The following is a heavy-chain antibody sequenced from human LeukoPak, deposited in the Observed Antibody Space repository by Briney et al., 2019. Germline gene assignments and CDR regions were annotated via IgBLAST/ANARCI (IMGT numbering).Heavy chain of an antibody. D-gene: IGHD3-22*01. J-gene: IGHJ4*02. CDR1: GGSFSGYY. Sequence: SETLSLTCAVYGGSFSGYYWSWIRQHPGKGLEWIGYIYYSGSTYYNPSLKSRVTISVDTSKNQFSLKLSSVTAADTAVYYCAGGDPYDSSGYQLDYWGQGTLVTVSS. CDR2: IYYSGST. CDR3: AGGDPYDSSGYQLDY. V-gene: IGHV4-31*11.